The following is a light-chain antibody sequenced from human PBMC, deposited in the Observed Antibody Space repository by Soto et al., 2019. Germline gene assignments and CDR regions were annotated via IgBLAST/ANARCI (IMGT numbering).Light chain of an antibody. CDR1: SSDVGSYNY. CDR2: EVS. CDR3: ASRDDNLSGHWM. V-gene: IGLV2-14*01. Sequence: QSGLTQPASVSGSPGQSITISCTGTSSDVGSYNYVSWYQQHPGKAPKLMIYEVSDRPSGISSRFSGSKSGNTASLAISGLRSEDEADYYCASRDDNLSGHWMFGGGTKVTVL. J-gene: IGLJ3*02.